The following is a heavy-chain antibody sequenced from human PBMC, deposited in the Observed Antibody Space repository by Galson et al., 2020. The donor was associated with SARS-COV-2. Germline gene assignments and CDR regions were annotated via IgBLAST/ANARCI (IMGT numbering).Heavy chain of an antibody. CDR1: GESISSSKW. J-gene: IGHJ6*02. D-gene: IGHD6-19*01. CDR2: INHFGST. CDR3: ARVGAGEYGMDV. V-gene: IGHV4-4*02. Sequence: SETLSLTCSVFGESISSSKWWSWVRQAPGKGLEWIGEINHFGSTNYSPALKSRVRISVDRSKNQLSMKLTSVTAADTAVFYCARVGAGEYGMDVWGQGTTVTVSS.